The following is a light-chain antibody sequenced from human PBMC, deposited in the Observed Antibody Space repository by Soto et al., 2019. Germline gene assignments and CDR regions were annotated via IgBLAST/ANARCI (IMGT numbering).Light chain of an antibody. J-gene: IGKJ5*01. V-gene: IGKV3-15*01. CDR2: DAS. CDR1: DSVSSSY. CDR3: QQYNDWPPIT. Sequence: EIVLPQSPGTLSLSPGERATLSCRASDSVSSSYLAWYQQKPGQAPRLLIYDASTRATVIPARFSGSGSGTEFTLTISSLQSEDFAVYYCQQYNDWPPITFGQGTRLEI.